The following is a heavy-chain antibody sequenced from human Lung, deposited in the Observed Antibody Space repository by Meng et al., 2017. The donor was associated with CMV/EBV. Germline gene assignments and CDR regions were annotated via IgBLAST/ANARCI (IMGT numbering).Heavy chain of an antibody. CDR3: ARTNYGDYNWFDP. V-gene: IGHV4-31*03. CDR1: GGSISSGGFY. J-gene: IGHJ5*02. Sequence: QAQLQGSGPGLVNPSQTLSLPCTVSGGSISSGGFYWSWIRRHPGKGLEWIGYIYYSGSTYYNPSLRSRVAISIDTSKNQFSLKLTSVTAADTAVYFCARTNYGDYNWFDPWGQGTLVTVSS. CDR2: IYYSGST. D-gene: IGHD4-17*01.